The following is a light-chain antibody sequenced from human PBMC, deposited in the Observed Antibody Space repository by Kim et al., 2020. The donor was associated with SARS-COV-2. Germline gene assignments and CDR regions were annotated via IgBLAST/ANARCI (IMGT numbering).Light chain of an antibody. Sequence: EIVMTQSPATLSVSPRERATLSCRASQSVSTYLAWYQQKPGQAPRLLIYGASTRATGIPARFSGSGSGTEFTLTINSLQSEDFAVYYCQKYDNWPITFGQGTRLEIK. CDR2: GAS. V-gene: IGKV3-15*01. J-gene: IGKJ5*01. CDR3: QKYDNWPIT. CDR1: QSVSTY.